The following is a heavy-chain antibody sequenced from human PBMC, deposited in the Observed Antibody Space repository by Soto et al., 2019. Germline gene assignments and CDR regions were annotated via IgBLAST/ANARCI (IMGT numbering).Heavy chain of an antibody. CDR1: GDSISSYY. Sequence: SETLSLTCTVSGDSISSYYWSWIRQPPGKGLEWIGYIYYSGSTNYNPSLKSRVTISVDTSKKQFSLKLSFVTAADTAVYYCARVYQEGDYGLVYYYGMDVWGQGTTVTVSS. CDR2: IYYSGST. CDR3: ARVYQEGDYGLVYYYGMDV. D-gene: IGHD4-17*01. J-gene: IGHJ6*02. V-gene: IGHV4-59*08.